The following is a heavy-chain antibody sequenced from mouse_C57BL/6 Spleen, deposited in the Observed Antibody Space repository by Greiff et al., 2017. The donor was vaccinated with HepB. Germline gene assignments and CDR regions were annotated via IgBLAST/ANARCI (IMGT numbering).Heavy chain of an antibody. Sequence: VQLKQSGPELVKPGASVKISCKASGYTFTDYYMNWVKQSHGKSLEWIGDINPNNGGTSYNQKFKGKATLTVDKSSSTAYMELRSLTSEDSAVYYCARRLGRAFDYWGQGTTLTVSS. CDR3: ARRLGRAFDY. CDR2: INPNNGGT. J-gene: IGHJ2*01. CDR1: GYTFTDYY. V-gene: IGHV1-26*01. D-gene: IGHD4-1*01.